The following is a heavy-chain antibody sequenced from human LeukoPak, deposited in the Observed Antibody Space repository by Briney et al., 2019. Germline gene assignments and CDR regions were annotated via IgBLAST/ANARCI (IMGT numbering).Heavy chain of an antibody. V-gene: IGHV3-21*01. CDR2: TSSSSSHI. J-gene: IGHJ6*02. Sequence: GGSLRLSCAASEFTFGSYTMNWVRQAPGKGLERVSSTSSSSSHIYYADSVKGRFTISRDNAKNSLFLQMSSLRAEDTAVYYCTRAPEKYDILTGYYTYYGMDVWGQGTTVTVSS. CDR1: EFTFGSYT. CDR3: TRAPEKYDILTGYYTYYGMDV. D-gene: IGHD3-9*01.